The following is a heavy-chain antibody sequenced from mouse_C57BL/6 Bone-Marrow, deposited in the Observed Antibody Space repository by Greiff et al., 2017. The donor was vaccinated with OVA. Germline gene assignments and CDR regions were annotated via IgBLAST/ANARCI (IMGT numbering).Heavy chain of an antibody. V-gene: IGHV1-81*01. Sequence: QVQLKQSGAELARPGASVKLSCKASGYTFTSYGISWVKQRTGQGLGWIGEIYPRSGNTYYNEKFKGKATLTADKSSSTAYMELRSLTSEDSAVYFCARGGVVYFDVWGTGTTVTVSS. CDR3: ARGGVVYFDV. J-gene: IGHJ1*03. D-gene: IGHD1-1*01. CDR2: IYPRSGNT. CDR1: GYTFTSYG.